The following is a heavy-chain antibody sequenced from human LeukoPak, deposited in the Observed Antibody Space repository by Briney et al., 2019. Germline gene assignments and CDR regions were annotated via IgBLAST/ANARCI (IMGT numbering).Heavy chain of an antibody. D-gene: IGHD2-15*01. V-gene: IGHV1-2*02. CDR1: GYTFTDYY. Sequence: ATVKVSCKASGYTFTDYYMHWVRQAPGQGLEWMGWINPNSGDTNHAQNFQGRVTLTRDTSISSAYMELSSLRSDDSAVYYCAGEYCSGGSCRQGFDYWGQGTLVTVSS. CDR3: AGEYCSGGSCRQGFDY. CDR2: INPNSGDT. J-gene: IGHJ4*02.